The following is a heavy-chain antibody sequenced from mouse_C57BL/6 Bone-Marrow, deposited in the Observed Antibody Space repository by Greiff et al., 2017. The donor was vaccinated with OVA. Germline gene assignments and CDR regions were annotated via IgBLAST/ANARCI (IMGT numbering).Heavy chain of an antibody. V-gene: IGHV1-81*01. Sequence: QVQLQQSGAELARPGASVKLSCKASGYTFTSYGISWVKQRTGQGLEWIGEIYPRSGNIYYNEKFKGKATLTADKSSSTAYMELRSLTSEDSAVYFCARNYGSSYSFAYWGQGTLVTVSA. D-gene: IGHD1-1*01. CDR3: ARNYGSSYSFAY. CDR2: IYPRSGNI. CDR1: GYTFTSYG. J-gene: IGHJ3*01.